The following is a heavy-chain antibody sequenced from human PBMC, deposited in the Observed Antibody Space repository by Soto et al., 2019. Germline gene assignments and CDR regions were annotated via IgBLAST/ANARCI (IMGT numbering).Heavy chain of an antibody. CDR2: ISYDGSNK. J-gene: IGHJ4*02. Sequence: QVQLVESGGGVVQPGRSLRLSCAASGFTFSSYAMHWVRQAPGKGLEWVAVISYDGSNKYYADSVKGRFTISRDNSKNTLYLQMNSLRAEDTAVYYCARAHGREWDYFDYWGQGTLVTVSS. D-gene: IGHD1-26*01. CDR1: GFTFSSYA. CDR3: ARAHGREWDYFDY. V-gene: IGHV3-30-3*01.